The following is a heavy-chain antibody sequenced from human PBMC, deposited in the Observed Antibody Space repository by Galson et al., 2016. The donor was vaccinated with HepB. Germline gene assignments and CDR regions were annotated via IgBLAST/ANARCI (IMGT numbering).Heavy chain of an antibody. CDR2: LNPNSGHT. J-gene: IGHJ6*02. CDR3: ARDGKAPHYYYGMDV. Sequence: SVKVSCKASGYTFTSYDITWVRQATGQGLEWMGFLNPNSGHTVYAQSFQGRVTMTRNTSIGTAYMELSSLRPEDTAMYYCARDGKAPHYYYGMDVWGQGTTVTVSS. V-gene: IGHV1-8*01. D-gene: IGHD4-23*01. CDR1: GYTFTSYD.